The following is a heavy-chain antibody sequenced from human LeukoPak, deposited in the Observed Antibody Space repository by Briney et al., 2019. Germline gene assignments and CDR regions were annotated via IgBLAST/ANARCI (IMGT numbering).Heavy chain of an antibody. J-gene: IGHJ4*02. CDR1: GFTFSSYW. CDR3: ARDFRITYYYGSGSYYLDY. Sequence: GGSLRPSCAASGFTFSSYWMSWVRQAPGKGLEWVANIKQDGSEKYYVDSVKGRFTISRDNAKNSLYLQMNSLRAEDTAVYYCARDFRITYYYGSGSYYLDYWGQGTLVTVSS. CDR2: IKQDGSEK. V-gene: IGHV3-7*01. D-gene: IGHD3-10*01.